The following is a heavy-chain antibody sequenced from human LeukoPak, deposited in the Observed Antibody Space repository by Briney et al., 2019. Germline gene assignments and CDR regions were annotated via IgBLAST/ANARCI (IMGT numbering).Heavy chain of an antibody. CDR3: ARDGGYGSYFDY. V-gene: IGHV4-30-2*01. J-gene: IGHJ4*02. Sequence: PSQTLSLTCAVSGGSISSGGYSWSWIRQPPGKGLEWIGYIYHSGSTYYNPSLKSRVTISVDRSKNQFSLKLSSVTAADTAVYYCARDGGYGSYFDYWGQGTLVTVSS. CDR2: IYHSGST. CDR1: GGSISSGGYS. D-gene: IGHD3-10*01.